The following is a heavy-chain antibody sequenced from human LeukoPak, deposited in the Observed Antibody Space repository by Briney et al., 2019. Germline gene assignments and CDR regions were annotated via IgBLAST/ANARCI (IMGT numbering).Heavy chain of an antibody. CDR1: GGTFSSYA. CDR2: IIPILGIA. V-gene: IGHV1-69*04. Sequence: SVKVSCKASGGTFSSYAISWVRQAPGQGLEWMGRIIPILGIANYAQKFQGRVTITADKSTGTAYMELSSLRSEDTAVYYCARDHDPYYYYGMDVWGQGTTVTVSS. CDR3: ARDHDPYYYYGMDV. J-gene: IGHJ6*02.